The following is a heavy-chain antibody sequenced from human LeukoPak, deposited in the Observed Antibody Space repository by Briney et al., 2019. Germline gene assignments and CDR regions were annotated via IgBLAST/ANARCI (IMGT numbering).Heavy chain of an antibody. CDR1: GFTASSNY. CDR3: ASQGSGPSGYYYGMDV. J-gene: IGHJ6*04. Sequence: GGSLRLSCAASGFTASSNYMSWVRQAPGKGLEWVSVIYSGGSTYYADSVKGRFTISRDNSKNTLYLQMNSLRAEDTAVYYCASQGSGPSGYYYGMDVWGKGTTVTVSS. D-gene: IGHD3-10*01. V-gene: IGHV3-53*01. CDR2: IYSGGST.